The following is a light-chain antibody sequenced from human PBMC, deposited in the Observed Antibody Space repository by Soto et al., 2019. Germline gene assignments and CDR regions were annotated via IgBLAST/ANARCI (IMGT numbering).Light chain of an antibody. V-gene: IGKV3-20*01. CDR2: DAS. CDR3: QQYGTSLLT. Sequence: ESVLTQSPGTLSLSQGERATLSCRASQSLSSSYLAWYQQKPGQAPRLLIYDASTRATGIPDRFSGSGSGTDFTLTISRLEPEDFAVYYCQQYGTSLLTFGPGTKVDIK. J-gene: IGKJ3*01. CDR1: QSLSSSY.